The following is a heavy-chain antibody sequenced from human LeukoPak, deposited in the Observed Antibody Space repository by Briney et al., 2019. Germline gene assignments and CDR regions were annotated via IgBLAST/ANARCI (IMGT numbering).Heavy chain of an antibody. D-gene: IGHD1-14*01. CDR1: GYTFTSYG. V-gene: IGHV1-18*03. Sequence: ASVKVSCKASGYTFTSYGISWVRQAPGQGLEWMGWISAYNGNTNYAQKLQGRVTMTTDTSASTAYMELRSLRSEDMAVYYCARSRNPGLWFDPWGQGTLVTVSS. CDR2: ISAYNGNT. J-gene: IGHJ5*02. CDR3: ARSRNPGLWFDP.